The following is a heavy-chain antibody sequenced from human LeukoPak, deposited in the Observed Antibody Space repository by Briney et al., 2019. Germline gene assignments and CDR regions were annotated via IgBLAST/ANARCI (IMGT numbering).Heavy chain of an antibody. CDR1: GYPFSGSY. J-gene: IGHJ4*02. CDR3: AKIDYGSGSHDY. Sequence: ASVKVSCKASGYPFSGSYLHWVRQAPGKGLEWIGWMNPHSGGADFSQKFQGRVTMTGNTSISTAYLEVNRVRSDDTAVYYCAKIDYGSGSHDYWGQGTLVTVSS. CDR2: MNPHSGGA. D-gene: IGHD3-10*01. V-gene: IGHV1-2*02.